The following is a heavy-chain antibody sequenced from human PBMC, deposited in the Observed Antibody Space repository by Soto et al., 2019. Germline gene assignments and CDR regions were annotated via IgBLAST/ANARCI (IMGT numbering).Heavy chain of an antibody. D-gene: IGHD3-22*01. Sequence: GGSLRLSCAASGFTFSSYDMHWVRQAPGKSLEWVSAIGTAGDTYYPGSVKGRFTISRENAKNSLYLQMNSLRAGDTAVYYCARHYYDGSAYRPDYWGQGTLVTVSS. CDR3: ARHYYDGSAYRPDY. CDR1: GFTFSSYD. J-gene: IGHJ4*02. CDR2: IGTAGDT. V-gene: IGHV3-13*01.